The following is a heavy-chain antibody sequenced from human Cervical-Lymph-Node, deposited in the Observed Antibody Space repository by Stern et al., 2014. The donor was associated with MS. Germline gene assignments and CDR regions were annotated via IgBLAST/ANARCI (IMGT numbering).Heavy chain of an antibody. Sequence: EMQLEESGGGLVQPGGSLRLSCAASGFTVSSNYMNWVRQAPGKGPEWVSAIYDGGNTYYADSVRGRFTISRHSSTNTLYLQMDSLRTEDTAVYYCARGKSGYCSSTSCLYYYYYGMDVWGQGTTVTVSS. CDR2: IYDGGNT. V-gene: IGHV3-53*04. CDR1: GFTVSSNY. CDR3: ARGKSGYCSSTSCLYYYYYGMDV. D-gene: IGHD2-2*03. J-gene: IGHJ6*02.